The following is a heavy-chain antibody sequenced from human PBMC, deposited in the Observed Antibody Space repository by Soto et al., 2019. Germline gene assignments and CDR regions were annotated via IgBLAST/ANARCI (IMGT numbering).Heavy chain of an antibody. CDR1: GLTFREYS. D-gene: IGHD1-26*01. Sequence: SVMLSRTSSGLTFREYSMSLVRQAPGKGLEWVGFIRSKAYGGTTEYAASVKGRFTISRDNARNSLYLQMDSLRVEDTAVYYCVRENEMAGATSAFEYWGQGTPVTVYS. CDR3: VRENEMAGATSAFEY. V-gene: IGHV3-49*04. CDR2: IRSKAYGGTT. J-gene: IGHJ4*02.